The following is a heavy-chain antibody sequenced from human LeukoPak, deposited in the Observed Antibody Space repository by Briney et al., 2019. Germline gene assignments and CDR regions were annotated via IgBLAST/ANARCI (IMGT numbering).Heavy chain of an antibody. Sequence: PGGSLRLSCAASGFTFSSYAMHWVRQAPGRGLEWVAVISYDGSNKYYADSVKGRFTISRDNSKNTLYLQMNSLRAEDTAVYYCARGLTILEWSDILYYFDYWGQGTLVTVSS. V-gene: IGHV3-30-3*01. CDR2: ISYDGSNK. D-gene: IGHD3-3*01. CDR1: GFTFSSYA. J-gene: IGHJ4*02. CDR3: ARGLTILEWSDILYYFDY.